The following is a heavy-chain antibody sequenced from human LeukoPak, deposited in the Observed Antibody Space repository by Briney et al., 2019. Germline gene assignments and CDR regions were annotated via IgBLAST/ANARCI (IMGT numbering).Heavy chain of an antibody. CDR2: IYTSGST. CDR3: AREEQQLVRY. CDR1: GGSISSGSYY. D-gene: IGHD6-13*01. V-gene: IGHV4-61*02. Sequence: PSETLSLTCAVSGGSISSGSYYWSWIRQPAGKGLEWIGRIYTSGSTNYNPSLKSRVTISVDTSKNQFSLKLSSVTAADTAVYYCAREEQQLVRYWGQGTLVTVSS. J-gene: IGHJ4*02.